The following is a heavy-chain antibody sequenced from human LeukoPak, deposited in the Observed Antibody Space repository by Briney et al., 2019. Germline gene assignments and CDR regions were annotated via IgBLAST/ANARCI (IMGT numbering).Heavy chain of an antibody. V-gene: IGHV3-21*01. Sequence: GSLRLSCAASGFTFSSYSMNWVRQAPGKGLEWVSSISSSSSYIYYADSEKGRFTISRDNAKNSLYLQMNSLRAEDTAVYYCARDLRYYYGSGSYPFGYWGQGTLVTVSS. CDR3: ARDLRYYYGSGSYPFGY. CDR2: ISSSSSYI. CDR1: GFTFSSYS. D-gene: IGHD3-10*01. J-gene: IGHJ4*02.